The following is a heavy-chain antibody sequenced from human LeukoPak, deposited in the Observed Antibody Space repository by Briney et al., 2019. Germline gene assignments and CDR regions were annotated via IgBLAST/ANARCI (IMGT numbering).Heavy chain of an antibody. J-gene: IGHJ3*02. Sequence: SETLSLTCTVSGGSISSSDYYWGWIRQPPGKGLEWIGTIYYSGSTYYNPSLKGRVSISVDTSKNHFSLKLTSETAADTALYYCARQTFYDFSRRAFDIWGQGTLVTVSS. CDR1: GGSISSSDYY. V-gene: IGHV4-39*01. CDR2: IYYSGST. CDR3: ARQTFYDFSRRAFDI. D-gene: IGHD3-3*01.